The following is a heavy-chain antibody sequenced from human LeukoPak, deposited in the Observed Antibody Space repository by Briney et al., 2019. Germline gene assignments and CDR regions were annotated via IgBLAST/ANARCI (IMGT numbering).Heavy chain of an antibody. J-gene: IGHJ4*02. D-gene: IGHD1-1*01. CDR2: ISSSSSNI. Sequence: GGSLRLSCAASGFTFSSYSMNWVRQAPGKGLEWVSSISSSSSNIYYADSVKGRFTISRDNAKNSLYLQMNSLRVEDTAVYYCARCTTGRTFGSLREIKRSREIDYWGQGTLITVSS. CDR1: GFTFSSYS. CDR3: ARCTTGRTFGSLREIKRSREIDY. V-gene: IGHV3-21*01.